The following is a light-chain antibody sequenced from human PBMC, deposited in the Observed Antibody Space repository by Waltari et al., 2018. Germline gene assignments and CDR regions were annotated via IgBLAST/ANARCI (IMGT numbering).Light chain of an antibody. CDR1: SGSLSTTSY. V-gene: IGLV8-61*01. Sequence: QTVVTQEPSLSVSPGGTVTLTCALSSGSLSTTSYATWYQQTPGQAPHTLLYKANARSSGVPDRFSGSILGNTAALTITGAQADDESDYYCALYMGSGIWVFGGGTRLTVL. CDR2: KAN. CDR3: ALYMGSGIWV. J-gene: IGLJ3*02.